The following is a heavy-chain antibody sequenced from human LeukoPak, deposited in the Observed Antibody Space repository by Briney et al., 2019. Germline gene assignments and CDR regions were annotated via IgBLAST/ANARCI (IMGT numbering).Heavy chain of an antibody. CDR2: ISGSGGSA. V-gene: IGHV3-23*01. J-gene: IGHJ4*02. CDR3: VNQGLLESVDY. D-gene: IGHD1-1*01. CDR1: GFTFSSYA. Sequence: GGSLRLSCAASGFTFSSYAMSWVRQAPGKGLEWVSAISGSGGSAYYADSVKGRFTISRDNSKNTLYLQMNSLRAEDTAVYYCVNQGLLESVDYWGQGTLVTVSS.